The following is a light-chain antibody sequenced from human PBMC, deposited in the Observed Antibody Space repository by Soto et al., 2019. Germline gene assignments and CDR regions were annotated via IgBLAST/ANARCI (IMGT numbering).Light chain of an antibody. J-gene: IGKJ1*01. CDR3: QQYGSSPWT. CDR2: GAS. CDR1: HSVSSSY. Sequence: EIVLTHSPGTLSLSPGERATLSCSASHSVSSSYLAWYQQKPGQAPRLLIYGASSRATGIPDRFSGSGSGTDFTLTISRLEPEDFAVYYCQQYGSSPWTFGQGTKV. V-gene: IGKV3-20*01.